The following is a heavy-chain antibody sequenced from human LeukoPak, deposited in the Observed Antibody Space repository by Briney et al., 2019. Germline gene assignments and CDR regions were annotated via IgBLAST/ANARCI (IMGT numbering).Heavy chain of an antibody. V-gene: IGHV4-61*02. J-gene: IGHJ4*02. Sequence: SQTLSLTCTVSGGSISGGSYYWSWIRQPAGKGLEWIGRIYTSGSTNYNPSLKSRVTISVDTSKNQFSLKLSSVTAADTAVYYCARDPLFDYWGQGTLVTVSS. CDR1: GGSISGGSYY. CDR3: ARDPLFDY. CDR2: IYTSGST.